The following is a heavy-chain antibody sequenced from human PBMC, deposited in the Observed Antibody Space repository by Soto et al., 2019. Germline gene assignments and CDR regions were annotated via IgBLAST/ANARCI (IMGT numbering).Heavy chain of an antibody. V-gene: IGHV1-18*04. J-gene: IGHJ4*02. CDR1: GYTFTSYG. D-gene: IGHD2-21*02. Sequence: ASVKVSCKASGYTFTSYGISWVRQAPGQGLEWMGWISAYNGNTNYAQKLQGRVTMTTDTSTSTAYMELRSLRSDDTAVYYCARDPAYCGRDCYSRDFDYWGQGTLVTVYS. CDR3: ARDPAYCGRDCYSRDFDY. CDR2: ISAYNGNT.